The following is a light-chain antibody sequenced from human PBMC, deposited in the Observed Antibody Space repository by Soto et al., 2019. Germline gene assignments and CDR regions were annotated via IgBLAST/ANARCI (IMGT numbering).Light chain of an antibody. V-gene: IGLV2-14*01. CDR1: SSDVGGYNY. Sequence: QSVLTQPASASGSPGQWITISCTGTSSDVGGYNYVSWYQQHPGKPPQLMIYDVSNRPSGVSNRFSGSKSGNTASLTISGLQAEDEADYYCSSYTSSSTVVFGGGTKLTVL. CDR2: DVS. CDR3: SSYTSSSTVV. J-gene: IGLJ2*01.